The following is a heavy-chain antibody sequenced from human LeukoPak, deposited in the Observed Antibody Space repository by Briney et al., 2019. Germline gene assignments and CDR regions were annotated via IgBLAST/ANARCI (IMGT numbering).Heavy chain of an antibody. J-gene: IGHJ4*02. CDR1: GFTFSNYA. V-gene: IGHV3-48*03. CDR2: ISSGGTTI. CDR3: ARSGSSWYYFDC. Sequence: GGSLRLSCAASGFTFSNYALNWVRQAPGKGLEWVSYISSGGTTIYYADSMKGRFTFSRDNAKNSLYLQMNSLRAEDTAVYYCARSGSSWYYFDCWGQGTLVTVSS. D-gene: IGHD6-13*01.